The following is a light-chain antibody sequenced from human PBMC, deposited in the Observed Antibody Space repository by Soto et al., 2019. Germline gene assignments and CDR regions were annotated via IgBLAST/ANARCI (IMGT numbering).Light chain of an antibody. V-gene: IGLV2-14*03. Sequence: QSVLTQPASVYGSPGQSSAISCTGTSSDVGGYNYVSWYQHHPGKVPQIMIYDVSSRPSGVSDRFSGSKSGNTASLTISGLQAEDEADYYCSSYTSSNTYVFGTGTKVTVL. CDR1: SSDVGGYNY. J-gene: IGLJ1*01. CDR3: SSYTSSNTYV. CDR2: DVS.